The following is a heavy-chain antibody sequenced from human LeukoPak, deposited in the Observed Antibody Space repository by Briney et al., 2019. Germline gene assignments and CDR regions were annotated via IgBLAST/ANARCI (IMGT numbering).Heavy chain of an antibody. CDR2: ISGSSSYI. CDR1: GFTFSSYS. J-gene: IGHJ4*02. Sequence: GGSLRLSCAASGFTFSSYSMNWVRQAPGKGLEWVSSISGSSSYIYYADSVKGRFTISRDNAKNSLYLQMNSLRAEDTAVYYCARGVVYYFDYWGQGTLVTVSS. V-gene: IGHV3-21*01. D-gene: IGHD2-15*01. CDR3: ARGVVYYFDY.